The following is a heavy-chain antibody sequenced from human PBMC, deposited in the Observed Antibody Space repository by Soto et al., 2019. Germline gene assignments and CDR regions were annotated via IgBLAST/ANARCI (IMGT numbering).Heavy chain of an antibody. CDR2: IIPIFGTA. CDR1: GDTFSSYA. CDR3: ARDGSGYRSRASPMDV. Sequence: QVQLVQSGAEVKKPGSSVKVSCKASGDTFSSYAISWVRQAPGQGLEWMGGIIPIFGTANYAQKFQGRVTITAYKSTSRAYMELSSLRSEDTAVYYCARDGSGYRSRASPMDVWGQGTTVTVSS. D-gene: IGHD3-22*01. V-gene: IGHV1-69*06. J-gene: IGHJ6*02.